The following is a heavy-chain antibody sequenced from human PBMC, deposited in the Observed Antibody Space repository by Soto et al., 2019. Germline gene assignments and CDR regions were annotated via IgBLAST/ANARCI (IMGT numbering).Heavy chain of an antibody. D-gene: IGHD3-3*01. J-gene: IGHJ6*02. CDR1: DGAISSGGYY. Sequence: PSETLSFPGIVSDGAISSGGYYWSWIRQHPGKGLGWIGYIYYSGSTYYNPSLKSRVTISVDTSKNQFSLKLSSVTAADTAVYYCARGREYDFWSGYYTGLNYYYGMDVWGQGTTVTVSS. V-gene: IGHV4-31*03. CDR3: ARGREYDFWSGYYTGLNYYYGMDV. CDR2: IYYSGST.